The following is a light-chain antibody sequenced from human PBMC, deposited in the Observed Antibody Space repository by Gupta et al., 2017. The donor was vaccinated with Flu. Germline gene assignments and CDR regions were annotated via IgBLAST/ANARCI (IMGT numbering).Light chain of an antibody. J-gene: IGKJ3*01. CDR2: WAS. Sequence: SLGERATINCKSSQSVLHTFDNKNYLTWYQHKPGQPPKLLFNWASTRGSGVPDRFSGSGSGTDFTLTISRLQAEDVAVYYCQQVYTTPPTFGHGTKVDIK. V-gene: IGKV4-1*01. CDR1: QSVLHTFDNKNY. CDR3: QQVYTTPPT.